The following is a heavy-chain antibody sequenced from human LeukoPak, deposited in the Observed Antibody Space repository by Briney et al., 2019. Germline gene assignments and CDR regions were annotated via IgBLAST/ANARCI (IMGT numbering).Heavy chain of an antibody. V-gene: IGHV1-18*01. CDR1: GYTFTNYG. CDR3: AIGTSIAGRPDS. J-gene: IGHJ4*02. D-gene: IGHD6-6*01. CDR2: ISAYNGYT. Sequence: GASVKVSCKASGYTFTNYGISWVRQAPGQGLEWLGWISAYNGYTKYAQKLQGRVTMTTDTSTSTAYMGMGSLRSDDTAVYYCAIGTSIAGRPDSWGKGTLVTVSS.